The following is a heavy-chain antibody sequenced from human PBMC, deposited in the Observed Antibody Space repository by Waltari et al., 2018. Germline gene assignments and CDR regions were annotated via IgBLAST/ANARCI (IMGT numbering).Heavy chain of an antibody. Sequence: QLQLHESGPGLVKPSETLSLTCTVSGASLNRDNYYGGGIRQPPGRGLGWIGSIYYRGTTYYRPSLNSRVTRSVDTTRNQFSLKMTSVTAADTAIYYCASYDIWNGYYFDWWGQGAQVTVSS. CDR2: IYYRGTT. J-gene: IGHJ4*02. CDR3: ASYDIWNGYYFDW. V-gene: IGHV4-39*01. D-gene: IGHD3-3*01. CDR1: GASLNRDNYY.